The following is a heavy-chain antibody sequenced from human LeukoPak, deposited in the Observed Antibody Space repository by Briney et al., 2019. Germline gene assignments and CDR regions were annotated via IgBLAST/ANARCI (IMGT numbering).Heavy chain of an antibody. CDR2: INPSGGST. V-gene: IGHV1-46*01. Sequence: ASVKVSCKASGYTFTSYYMHWVRQAPGQGLEWMGIINPSGGSTSYAQKFQGRVTMTRDMSTSTVYMELSSLRSEDTAVYYCASRYHYYYYYMDVWGKGTTVTVSS. CDR1: GYTFTSYY. CDR3: ASRYHYYYYYMDV. D-gene: IGHD3-16*02. J-gene: IGHJ6*03.